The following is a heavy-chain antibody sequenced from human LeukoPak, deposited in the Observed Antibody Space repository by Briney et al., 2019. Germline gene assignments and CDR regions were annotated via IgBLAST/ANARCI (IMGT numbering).Heavy chain of an antibody. CDR3: ASEEAMATPDY. Sequence: SETLSLTCSVSGGSISSSSSYWGGIRQPPGKGLEGIGSIYYSGITYYNPSLKSRVTISVDTSKNQFSLKLSSVTAADTAVYYCASEEAMATPDYWGQGTLVTVSS. D-gene: IGHD5-18*01. V-gene: IGHV4-39*07. J-gene: IGHJ4*02. CDR1: GGSISSSSSY. CDR2: IYYSGIT.